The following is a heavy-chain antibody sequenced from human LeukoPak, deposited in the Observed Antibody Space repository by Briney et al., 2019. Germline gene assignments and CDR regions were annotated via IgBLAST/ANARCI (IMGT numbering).Heavy chain of an antibody. J-gene: IGHJ4*02. CDR1: GGSISTTYY. CDR3: ASGTSTYYELYF. CDR2: IHYTGRT. Sequence: SETLSLTCAVSGGSISTTYYWGWIRQPPGKGLEWIAIIHYTGRTYYSLSLKSRLTMSVDTSNNQFSLKLMSVTAADTAVYYCASGTSTYYELYFWGQGTLVTVSS. D-gene: IGHD3-3*01. V-gene: IGHV4-39*01.